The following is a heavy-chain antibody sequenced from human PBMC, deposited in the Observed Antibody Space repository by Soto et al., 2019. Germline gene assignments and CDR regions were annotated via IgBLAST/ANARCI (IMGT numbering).Heavy chain of an antibody. CDR2: ISGSGGST. D-gene: IGHD5-12*01. CDR1: GFTFSSYA. V-gene: IGHV3-23*01. CDR3: AKANLRSGYFDY. Sequence: EVQLLESGGGLVQPGGSLRLSCAASGFTFSSYAMSWVRQAPGKGLVWVSAISGSGGSTYYADSVKGRFTISRDNSKNTLYLQMNSLRAEDTAVYYCAKANLRSGYFDYWGQGTLVTVSS. J-gene: IGHJ4*02.